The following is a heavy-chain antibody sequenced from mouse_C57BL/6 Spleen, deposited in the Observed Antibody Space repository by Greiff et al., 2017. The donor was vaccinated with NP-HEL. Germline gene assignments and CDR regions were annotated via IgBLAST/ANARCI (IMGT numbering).Heavy chain of an antibody. Sequence: EVMLVESGGGLVQPGGSLSLSCAASGFTFTDYYMSWVRQPPGKALEWLGFIRNKANGYTTEYSASVKGLFTISRDNSQSILYLQMNALRAEDSASYYCARRDYGSREYFDVWGTGTTVTVSS. CDR3: ARRDYGSREYFDV. CDR1: GFTFTDYY. J-gene: IGHJ1*03. D-gene: IGHD1-1*01. V-gene: IGHV7-3*01. CDR2: IRNKANGYTT.